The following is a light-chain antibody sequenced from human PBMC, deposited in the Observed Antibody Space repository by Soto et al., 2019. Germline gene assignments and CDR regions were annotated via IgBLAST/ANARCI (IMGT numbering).Light chain of an antibody. CDR1: SSNIGNFF. CDR2: DSN. Sequence: QSALTQPPSVSAAPGQKVTISCSGSSSNIGNFFVSWYQQFPGTAPKLLIYDSNKRPSGIPDRFSGSKSGTSATLGITGLQTGDEADHYCAVWDSSLTTYVFGTGTKVTVL. CDR3: AVWDSSLTTYV. V-gene: IGLV1-51*01. J-gene: IGLJ1*01.